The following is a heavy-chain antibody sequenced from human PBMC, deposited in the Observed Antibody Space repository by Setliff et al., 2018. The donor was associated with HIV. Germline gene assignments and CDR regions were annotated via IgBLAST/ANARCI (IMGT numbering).Heavy chain of an antibody. D-gene: IGHD2-2*01. J-gene: IGHJ3*01. CDR2: IYNYGSP. CDR1: GDSITSHY. V-gene: IGHV4-59*11. Sequence: PSETLSLTCIVSGDSITSHYWSWIRQPPGKGLEWIGNIYNYGSPSYSPSLKSRVTILLDTSKNQFSLRLDSLTAADTAVYYCARHNCGTTACYGVVVWGQGTMVTVSS. CDR3: ARHNCGTTACYGVVV.